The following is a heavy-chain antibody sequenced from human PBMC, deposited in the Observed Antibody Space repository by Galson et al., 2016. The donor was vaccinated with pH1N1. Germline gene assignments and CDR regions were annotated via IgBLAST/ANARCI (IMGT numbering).Heavy chain of an antibody. D-gene: IGHD2-15*01. J-gene: IGHJ6*04. CDR1: GGSISSNDYY. CDR2: IYSSGST. CDR3: AREDCSSGPCPLDS. Sequence: SETLSLTCTVSGGSISSNDYYWTWIRQPPGKGLEWIGTIYSSGSTYDNPSLKSRVTISVDTSKNQFSLKLSSVTAADTAVYYCAREDCSSGPCPLDSWGKGTTVTVSA. V-gene: IGHV4-39*07.